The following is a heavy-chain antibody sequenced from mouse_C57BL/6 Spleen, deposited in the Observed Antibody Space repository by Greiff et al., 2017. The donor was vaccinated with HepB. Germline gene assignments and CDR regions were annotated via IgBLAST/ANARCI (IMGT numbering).Heavy chain of an antibody. CDR3: ARAYDYASWFAD. J-gene: IGHJ3*01. CDR2: INPNNGGT. CDR1: GYTFTDYY. D-gene: IGHD2-4*01. Sequence: EVQLQQSGPELVKPGASVKISCKASGYTFTDYYMNWVKQSHGKSLEWIGDINPNNGGTSYNQKFKGKATLTVDKSSSTAYMELRSLTSEDSAVYYCARAYDYASWFADWGQGTLVTVSA. V-gene: IGHV1-26*01.